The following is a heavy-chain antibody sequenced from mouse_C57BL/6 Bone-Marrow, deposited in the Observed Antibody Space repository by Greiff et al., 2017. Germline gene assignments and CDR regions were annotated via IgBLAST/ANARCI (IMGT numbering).Heavy chain of an antibody. CDR3: ARDADDYDWYFEV. CDR2: SRNKANDYTT. CDR1: GFTFSDFY. V-gene: IGHV7-1*01. Sequence: EVQVVESGGGLVQSGRSLRLSCATSGFTFSDFYMEWVRQAPGKGLEWIAASRNKANDYTTEYSATVKGRFIVSRDTSQSILYLQMNALRAEDTAIYYCARDADDYDWYFEVWGTGTTVTVSS. D-gene: IGHD2-4*01. J-gene: IGHJ1*03.